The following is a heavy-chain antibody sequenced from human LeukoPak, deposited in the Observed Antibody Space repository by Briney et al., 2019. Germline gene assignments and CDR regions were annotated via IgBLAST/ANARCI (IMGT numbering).Heavy chain of an antibody. J-gene: IGHJ4*02. D-gene: IGHD3-10*02. CDR2: LYTGGNT. CDR3: ARGFYFVGRQPAYAFDF. V-gene: IGHV3-53*01. CDR1: GFSVNSNY. Sequence: GGSLRLSCAASGFSVNSNYMTWVRQAPGKGLEWVSVLYTGGNTYYAESVQGRFSISRDNSRNTLYLQMNSLSAEDTAVYYCARGFYFVGRQPAYAFDFWGLGTLVTVSS.